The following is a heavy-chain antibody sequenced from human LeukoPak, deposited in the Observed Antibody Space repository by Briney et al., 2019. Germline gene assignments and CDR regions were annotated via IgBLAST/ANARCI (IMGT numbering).Heavy chain of an antibody. D-gene: IGHD2-15*01. CDR2: MNPNSGNT. Sequence: ASVKVSCKASGYTFTSYDINWVRQATGQGLEWMGWMNPNSGNTGYAQKFQGRVTMTRNTSISTAYMELSGLRSEDTAVYYCARVPYCSGGSCYSAETPFDYWGQGTLVTVSS. V-gene: IGHV1-8*01. CDR1: GYTFTSYD. J-gene: IGHJ4*02. CDR3: ARVPYCSGGSCYSAETPFDY.